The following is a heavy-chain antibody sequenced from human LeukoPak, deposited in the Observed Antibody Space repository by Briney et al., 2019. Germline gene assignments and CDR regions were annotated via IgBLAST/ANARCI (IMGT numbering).Heavy chain of an antibody. V-gene: IGHV3-11*01. D-gene: IGHD1-14*01. CDR1: GFTFSDYY. J-gene: IGHJ6*02. CDR3: ARDPILTGYYYGMDV. CDR2: ISSSGSTI. Sequence: GGSLRLSCAASGFTFSDYYMSWIRQAPGKGLEWVSYISSSGSTIYYADSVKGRFTISRDNAKNSLYLQMNSRRAEDTAVYYCARDPILTGYYYGMDVWGQGTTVTVSS.